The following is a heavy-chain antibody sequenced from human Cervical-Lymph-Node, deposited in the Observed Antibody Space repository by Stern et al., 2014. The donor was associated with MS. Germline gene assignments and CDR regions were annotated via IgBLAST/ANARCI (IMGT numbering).Heavy chain of an antibody. J-gene: IGHJ4*02. V-gene: IGHV3-33*01. D-gene: IGHD5-24*01. CDR2: VWYDGSTA. CDR1: GFPFRSYG. Sequence: VQLVESGGGVVQPGTSLRLSCAASGFPFRSYGMHWVRQAPGQGLELVALVWYDGSTAYYRNSVKGRFTISRDNSNNTLFLQMNSLTAEDTAVYYCARGHIPYAYNYLFDYWGQGTLVTVSS. CDR3: ARGHIPYAYNYLFDY.